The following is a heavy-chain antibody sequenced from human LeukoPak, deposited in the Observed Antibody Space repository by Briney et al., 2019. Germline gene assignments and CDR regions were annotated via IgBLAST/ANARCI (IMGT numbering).Heavy chain of an antibody. D-gene: IGHD4-17*01. CDR1: GGSISSGSYY. CDR2: IYTSGST. J-gene: IGHJ2*01. V-gene: IGHV4-61*02. CDR3: AREGWKMTTVTTSWYFDL. Sequence: PSETLSLTCTVSGGSISSGSYYWSWIRQPAGKEREGVGRIYTSGSTNYNPSLKGRVTISVDTSKNQFSLKLSSVTAADTAVYYCAREGWKMTTVTTSWYFDLWGRGTLVTVSS.